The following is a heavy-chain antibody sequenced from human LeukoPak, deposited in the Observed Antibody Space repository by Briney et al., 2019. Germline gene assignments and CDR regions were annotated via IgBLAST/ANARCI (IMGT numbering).Heavy chain of an antibody. Sequence: GGSLRLSCAASGFTFSSYAMSWVRQAPRKGLEWVSAISGSDGSTYYAGSVKGRFTISRDNSKNTLYLQMNSLRAEDTAVYYCAKGRVCSGGSCYSEDYYYYYMDVWGKGTTVTVSS. CDR2: ISGSDGST. D-gene: IGHD2-15*01. CDR1: GFTFSSYA. J-gene: IGHJ6*03. V-gene: IGHV3-23*01. CDR3: AKGRVCSGGSCYSEDYYYYYMDV.